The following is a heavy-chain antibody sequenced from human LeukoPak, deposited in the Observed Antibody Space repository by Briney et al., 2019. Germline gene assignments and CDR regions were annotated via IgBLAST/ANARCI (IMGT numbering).Heavy chain of an antibody. CDR3: AAPRPAYYYDSSGYYYY. D-gene: IGHD3-22*01. Sequence: GGSLRLSCAASGLTFSSYAMSWVRQAPGKGLEWVSAISGSGGSTYYADSVKGRFTISRDNSKNTLYLQMNSLRAEDTAVYYCAAPRPAYYYDSSGYYYYWGQGTLVTVS. CDR2: ISGSGGST. V-gene: IGHV3-23*01. CDR1: GLTFSSYA. J-gene: IGHJ4*02.